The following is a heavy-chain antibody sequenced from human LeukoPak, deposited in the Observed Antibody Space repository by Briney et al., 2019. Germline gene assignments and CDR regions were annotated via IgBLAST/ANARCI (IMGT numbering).Heavy chain of an antibody. CDR2: IYHSGST. CDR1: TDSTNTYY. J-gene: IGHJ4*02. Sequence: SETLSLTCSVSTDSTNTYYWSWIRQSPGKGLEWIRHIYHSGSTDYNPSFKSRVTVSIDMSEKEFSLKLTSVTVADTAMYYCVRLRWELLAPYFDHWGQGAFVIVSS. CDR3: VRLRWELLAPYFDH. D-gene: IGHD2-15*01. V-gene: IGHV4-59*01.